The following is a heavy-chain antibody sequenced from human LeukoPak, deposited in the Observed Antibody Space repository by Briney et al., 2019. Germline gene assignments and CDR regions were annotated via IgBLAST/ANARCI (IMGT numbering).Heavy chain of an antibody. CDR2: FDPEDGET. V-gene: IGHV1-24*01. D-gene: IGHD6-13*01. J-gene: IGHJ5*02. Sequence: ASVKVSCKVSGNTVSEISIHWVRQAPGKGLEWMGGFDPEDGETIYAQKFQGRVTITADKSTSTAYMELSSLRSEDTAVYYCARVSYSSSWPAGFDPWGQGTLVTVSS. CDR1: GNTVSEIS. CDR3: ARVSYSSSWPAGFDP.